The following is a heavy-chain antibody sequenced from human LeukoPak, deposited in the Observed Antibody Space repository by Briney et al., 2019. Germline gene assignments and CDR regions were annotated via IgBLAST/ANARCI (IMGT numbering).Heavy chain of an antibody. CDR1: DGSFSGYY. D-gene: IGHD3-3*01. V-gene: IGHV4-34*01. Sequence: PSETLSLTCAVYDGSFSGYYWSWIRQPPGKGLEWIGEINHSGSTNYNPSLKSRVTISLDTSKSQFSLKVRYVTAADTAVYSCARGLNDSWTGENYWGQGTLVTVSS. CDR3: ARGLNDSWTGENY. J-gene: IGHJ4*02. CDR2: INHSGST.